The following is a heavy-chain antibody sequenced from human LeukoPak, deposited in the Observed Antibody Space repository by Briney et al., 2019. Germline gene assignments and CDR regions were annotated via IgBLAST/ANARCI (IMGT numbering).Heavy chain of an antibody. J-gene: IGHJ4*02. CDR3: AKGGTGGDYVGY. CDR1: GYTFTGYY. V-gene: IGHV1-2*02. D-gene: IGHD2-8*02. Sequence: ASVKLSCKASGYTFTGYYMHWVRQAPGQGLEWMGWINPNSGGTNYAQKFPGRVTMTRDTSISTAYMDLSRLRSDDTAVYYCAKGGTGGDYVGYWGQGTLVTVSS. CDR2: INPNSGGT.